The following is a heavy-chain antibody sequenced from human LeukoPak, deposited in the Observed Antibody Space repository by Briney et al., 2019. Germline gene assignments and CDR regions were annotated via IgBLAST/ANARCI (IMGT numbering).Heavy chain of an antibody. J-gene: IGHJ6*02. V-gene: IGHV3-30*18. CDR1: GFSLGDFN. Sequence: GGSLRLSCVAYGFSLGDFNMIWVRQAPGKGLEWVAVISYDGRSKYYGDSVKGRFTISRDNSKNTLYLQMNSLRAEDSAVYYCAKDLGYYSSYYYGMDVWGQGTTVTVSS. CDR2: ISYDGRSK. D-gene: IGHD4-11*01. CDR3: AKDLGYYSSYYYGMDV.